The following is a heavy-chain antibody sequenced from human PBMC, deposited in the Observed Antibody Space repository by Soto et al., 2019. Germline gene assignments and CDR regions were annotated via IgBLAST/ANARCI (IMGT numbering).Heavy chain of an antibody. D-gene: IGHD3-22*01. CDR2: IKRKSDGGTT. CDR1: GFTFSNAW. Sequence: GGSLRLSCAASGFTFSNAWMSWVRQAPGKGLEWIGRIKRKSDGGTTDYAAPVRGRFNISRDDSKNTLYLQINTLKSEVTAVYYCSTGLSSGYYNFDYWGQGTLVTVSS. V-gene: IGHV3-15*01. CDR3: STGLSSGYYNFDY. J-gene: IGHJ4*02.